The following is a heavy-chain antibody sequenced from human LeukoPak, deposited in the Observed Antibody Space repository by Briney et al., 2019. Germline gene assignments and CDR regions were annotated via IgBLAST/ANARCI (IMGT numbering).Heavy chain of an antibody. D-gene: IGHD3-22*01. CDR3: ARHRDFHDSSGCLPAFDV. Sequence: KPSETLSLTCIVSGDFIGTSSDYWGWIRRPPGKGLEWIGSIYYTGSTHYKPSLGGRVTISVDTTNNQFSLRLSSVTAADTTMYYCARHRDFHDSSGCLPAFDVWGQGRLINVSS. J-gene: IGHJ3*01. CDR2: IYYTGST. V-gene: IGHV4-39*01. CDR1: GDFIGTSSDY.